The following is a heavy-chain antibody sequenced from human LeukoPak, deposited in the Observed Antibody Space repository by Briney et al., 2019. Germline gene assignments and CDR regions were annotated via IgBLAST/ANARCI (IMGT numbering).Heavy chain of an antibody. D-gene: IGHD1-26*01. CDR3: AKVGEGCNREFDY. CDR2: ISGTGDST. Sequence: GRSLRLSCAASGFTFTSYAMSWVRQAPGKGLEWVSTISGTGDSTYYADSVKGRFTISRDNSKNTLYVQMNSLRAEDTAVYYCAKVGEGCNREFDYWGQGTLVTVSS. J-gene: IGHJ4*02. V-gene: IGHV3-23*01. CDR1: GFTFTSYA.